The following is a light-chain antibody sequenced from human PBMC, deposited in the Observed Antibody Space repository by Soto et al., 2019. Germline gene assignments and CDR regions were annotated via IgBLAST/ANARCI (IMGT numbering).Light chain of an antibody. V-gene: IGKV3-20*01. J-gene: IGKJ2*01. CDR2: GAS. CDR3: QQYGSSPL. CDR1: QSVSRSY. Sequence: EIVLTQSPGTLSLSPGERATLSCRASQSVSRSYLAWYQQKPGQAPRLLIYGASSRATGIPDRFSGSGSRTDFTLTISRLEPEDFAVYYCQQYGSSPLFGQGTKLEIK.